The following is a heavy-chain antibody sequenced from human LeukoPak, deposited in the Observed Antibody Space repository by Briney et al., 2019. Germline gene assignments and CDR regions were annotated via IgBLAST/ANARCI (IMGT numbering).Heavy chain of an antibody. J-gene: IGHJ4*02. CDR1: GGTFSSYA. V-gene: IGHV1-69*13. Sequence: SVKVSCKASGGTFSSYAISWVRQAPGQGLEWMGGIIPIFGTANYAQKFQGRVTITADESTSTAYMELSSLRSEDTAVYYCASTSWYYYDSSGSQGHFDYWGQGTLVTVSS. CDR3: ASTSWYYYDSSGSQGHFDY. D-gene: IGHD3-22*01. CDR2: IIPIFGTA.